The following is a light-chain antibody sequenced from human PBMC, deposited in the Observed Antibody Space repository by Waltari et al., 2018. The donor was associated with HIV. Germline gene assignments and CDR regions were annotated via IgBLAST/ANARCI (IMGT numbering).Light chain of an antibody. CDR2: DVD. Sequence: QSALTQPRPVSGSPGQWVSLPCTANGRAVGSSHFVSWYQRHPGKAPKLMIFDVDQRPSGVPARFSGSKSGNTASLTISGLQADDEAEYYCCSYVNTRTPVVFGGGTQVTVL. J-gene: IGLJ3*02. CDR3: CSYVNTRTPVV. CDR1: GRAVGSSHF. V-gene: IGLV2-11*01.